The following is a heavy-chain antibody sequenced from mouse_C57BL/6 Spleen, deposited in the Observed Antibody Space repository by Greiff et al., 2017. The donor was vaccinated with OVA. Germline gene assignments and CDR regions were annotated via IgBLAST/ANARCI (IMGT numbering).Heavy chain of an antibody. CDR1: GYTFTSYW. Sequence: VQLQQPGAELVKPGASVKLSCKASGYTFTSYWMHWVKQRPGQGLEWIGMIHPNSGSTNYNEKFKSKATLTVAKSSSTAYMQLSSLTSEDAAVYYCARFDYDQRVDYWGQGTTLTVSS. J-gene: IGHJ2*01. CDR2: IHPNSGST. D-gene: IGHD2-4*01. V-gene: IGHV1-64*01. CDR3: ARFDYDQRVDY.